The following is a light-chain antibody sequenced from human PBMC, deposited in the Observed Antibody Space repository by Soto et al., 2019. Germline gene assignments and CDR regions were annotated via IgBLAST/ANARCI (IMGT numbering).Light chain of an antibody. Sequence: QSVLTQPRSVSGSPGQSVTISCTGASSDVGGYNYVSWYQQRPGKAPKLMIYDVSKRPSGVPDRFSGSKSGNTASLTISGLQTEDEADYYCCSYAGRYTYVFGTGTKSPS. V-gene: IGLV2-11*01. CDR3: CSYAGRYTYV. J-gene: IGLJ1*01. CDR2: DVS. CDR1: SSDVGGYNY.